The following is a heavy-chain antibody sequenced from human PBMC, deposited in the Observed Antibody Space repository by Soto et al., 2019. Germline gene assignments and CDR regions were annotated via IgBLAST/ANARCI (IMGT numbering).Heavy chain of an antibody. D-gene: IGHD6-13*01. CDR1: GGSISSGGYS. CDR3: ARGGRYSSSWYSLRLVY. CDR2: IYHSGST. V-gene: IGHV4-30-2*01. Sequence: PSETLSLTCAVSGGSISSGGYSWSWIRQPPGKGLEWIGYIYHSGSTNYNPSLKSRVTISVDTSKNQFSLKLSSVTAADTAVYYCARGGRYSSSWYSLRLVYWGQGTLVTVSS. J-gene: IGHJ4*02.